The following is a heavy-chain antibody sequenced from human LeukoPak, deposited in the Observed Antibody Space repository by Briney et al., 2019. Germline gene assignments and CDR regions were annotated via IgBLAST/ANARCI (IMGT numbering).Heavy chain of an antibody. CDR2: ISYDGSNK. D-gene: IGHD5-18*01. V-gene: IGHV3-30*01. CDR3: ARDPVPWIQLWLLAQTPSGYFDY. J-gene: IGHJ4*02. Sequence: GGSLRLSSAASGFTFSSYAMHWVRQAPGKGLEWVAVISYDGSNKYYADSVKGRFTISRDNSKNTLYLQMNSLRAEDTAVYYCARDPVPWIQLWLLAQTPSGYFDYWGQGTLVTVSS. CDR1: GFTFSSYA.